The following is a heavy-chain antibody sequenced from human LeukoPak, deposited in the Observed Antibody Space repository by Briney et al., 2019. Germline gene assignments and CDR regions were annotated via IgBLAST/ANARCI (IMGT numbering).Heavy chain of an antibody. V-gene: IGHV4-4*07. CDR1: NGSISIYY. J-gene: IGHJ4*02. CDR2: ISASGST. Sequence: SETLSLTCTVSNGSISIYYWSWVRQPAGKGLEWIGRISASGSTNYNPSLKSRVTMSLDTSKNQFSLKLSSVTAADTAVYFCAREITVTRPFDYWGPGTLVTVSS. CDR3: AREITVTRPFDY. D-gene: IGHD4-17*01.